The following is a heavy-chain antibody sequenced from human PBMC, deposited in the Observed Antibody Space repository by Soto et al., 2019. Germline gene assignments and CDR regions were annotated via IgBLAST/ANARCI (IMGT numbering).Heavy chain of an antibody. CDR2: TYYRSEWTY. V-gene: IGHV6-1*01. J-gene: IGHJ4*02. CDR1: GDSVSSHNAV. Sequence: QVQLQQSGPGLVEPSQTLSLTCAISGDSVSSHNAVWNWIRQSPSRGLEWLGRTYYRSEWTYDYPVYVKTRITTNPNTAKYQGCLPRTAVTPDDTAVYFCAREVTFVREIINHFDHWGQGSLVTVTS. D-gene: IGHD3-10*01. CDR3: AREVTFVREIINHFDH.